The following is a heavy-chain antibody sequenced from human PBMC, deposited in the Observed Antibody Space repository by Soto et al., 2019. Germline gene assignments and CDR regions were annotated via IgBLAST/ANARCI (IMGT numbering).Heavy chain of an antibody. V-gene: IGHV4-4*07. CDR2: IYTSGST. Sequence: QVQLQESGPGLVKPSETLSLTCTVSGGSISSYYWSWIRQPAGKGLEWIGRIYTSGSTNYNPSLKSRVTMSVDTSKNQFSLKLSSVTAADTAVDYCARDLRTIAARYGMDVWGQGTTVTVSS. CDR3: ARDLRTIAARYGMDV. D-gene: IGHD6-6*01. J-gene: IGHJ6*02. CDR1: GGSISSYY.